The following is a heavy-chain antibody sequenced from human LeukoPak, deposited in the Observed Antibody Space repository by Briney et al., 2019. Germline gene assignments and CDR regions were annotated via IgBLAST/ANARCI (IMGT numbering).Heavy chain of an antibody. Sequence: GRSLRLSCAASGFTFDDYAMHWVRQAPGKGLEWVSGISWNSGSIGYVDSVKGRFTISRDNAKNSLYLQMNSLRAEDTAVYYCARGNGGLKTYYDFWSGYPILDYWGQGTLVTVSS. CDR2: ISWNSGSI. CDR3: ARGNGGLKTYYDFWSGYPILDY. CDR1: GFTFDDYA. D-gene: IGHD3-3*01. J-gene: IGHJ4*02. V-gene: IGHV3-9*01.